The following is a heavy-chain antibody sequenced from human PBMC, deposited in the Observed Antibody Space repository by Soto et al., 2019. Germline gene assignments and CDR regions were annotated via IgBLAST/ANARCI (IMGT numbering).Heavy chain of an antibody. D-gene: IGHD6-13*01. CDR1: GFTFSSYS. V-gene: IGHV3-21*01. CDR3: ASPQLGYYGMDV. J-gene: IGHJ6*02. CDR2: ISSSSSYI. Sequence: GGSLRLSCAASGFTFSSYSMNWVRQAPGKGLEWVSSISSSSSYIYYADSVKGRFTISRDNAKNSLYLQMNSLRAEDTAVYYCASPQLGYYGMDVWGQGTTVTVSS.